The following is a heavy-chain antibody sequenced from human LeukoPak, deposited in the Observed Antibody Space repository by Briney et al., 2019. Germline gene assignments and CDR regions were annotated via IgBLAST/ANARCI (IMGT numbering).Heavy chain of an antibody. J-gene: IGHJ4*02. CDR3: AKDARDTGIFDY. CDR1: GFTVSSNY. D-gene: IGHD3-10*01. Sequence: GGSLRLSCAASGFTVSSNYMSWVRQAPGKGLEWVSVIYSGGSTYYADSVKGRFTISRDNSKNTLYLQMNSLRAEDTAVYYCAKDARDTGIFDYWGQGTLVTVSS. V-gene: IGHV3-53*01. CDR2: IYSGGST.